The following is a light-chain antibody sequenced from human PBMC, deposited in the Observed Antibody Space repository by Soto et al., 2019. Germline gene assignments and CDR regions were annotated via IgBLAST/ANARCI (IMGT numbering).Light chain of an antibody. CDR3: CSYTSSTIYV. Sequence: QSALTQPASVSGSPGQLITISCTGTSSDIGGYDYVSWYQQHPGKVPKLLIYDVANRPSGVPNRFSGSKSGNTASLTISGLQADDEADYYCCSYTSSTIYVFGTGTKVTVL. J-gene: IGLJ1*01. V-gene: IGLV2-14*03. CDR2: DVA. CDR1: SSDIGGYDY.